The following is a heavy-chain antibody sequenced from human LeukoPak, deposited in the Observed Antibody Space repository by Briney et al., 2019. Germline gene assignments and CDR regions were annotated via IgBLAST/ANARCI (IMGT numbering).Heavy chain of an antibody. D-gene: IGHD6-19*01. CDR3: AKCDGRAVAGRGYYYMDV. CDR2: IRYDGSNK. Sequence: SGGSLRLSCAASGFTFSSYGMHWVRQAPGKGLEWVAFIRYDGSNKYYADSVKGRFTISRDNSKNTLYLQMNSLRAEGTAVYYCAKCDGRAVAGRGYYYMDVWGKGTTVTISS. J-gene: IGHJ6*03. CDR1: GFTFSSYG. V-gene: IGHV3-30*02.